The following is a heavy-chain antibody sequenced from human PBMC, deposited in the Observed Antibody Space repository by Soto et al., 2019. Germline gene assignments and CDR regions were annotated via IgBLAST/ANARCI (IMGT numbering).Heavy chain of an antibody. CDR3: ARARASEAPNWFDP. J-gene: IGHJ5*02. V-gene: IGHV1-2*04. Sequence: QVQLVQSGAEVKKPGASVKVSCEASGYTFTAYYVHWVRQAPGQGLEWMGWINPNRGGTKYAQKFQGCVTMTRDTSIRTAYMELTGLKSDDTAVYYCARARASEAPNWFDPWGQGTLVIVSS. CDR2: INPNRGGT. CDR1: GYTFTAYY. D-gene: IGHD5-12*01.